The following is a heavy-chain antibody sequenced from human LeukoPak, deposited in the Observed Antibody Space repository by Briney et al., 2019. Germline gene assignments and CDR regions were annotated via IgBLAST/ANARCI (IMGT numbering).Heavy chain of an antibody. J-gene: IGHJ4*02. CDR2: IYYSGNT. Sequence: SETLSLTCTVSGGSISPFYWSWIRQPPGKGLEWIAYIYYSGNTRYNPSLKSRVAISVDTSNNQVSLKLSSVTAADTAVYYCARHGYCSGGSCYWDYWGQGTLVTVSS. CDR1: GGSISPFY. D-gene: IGHD2-15*01. CDR3: ARHGYCSGGSCYWDY. V-gene: IGHV4-59*08.